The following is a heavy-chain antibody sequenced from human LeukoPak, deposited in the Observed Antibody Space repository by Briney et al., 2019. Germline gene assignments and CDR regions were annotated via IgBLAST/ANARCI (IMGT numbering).Heavy chain of an antibody. D-gene: IGHD1-26*01. CDR3: AAVGALDY. J-gene: IGHJ4*02. V-gene: IGHV3-30-3*01. CDR1: GFTFSDFA. Sequence: PGRSLRLSCAASGFTFSDFAMHWVRQAPGKGLEWVAIISYNGSNKYYADSVKGRFTISRDNSKNTLYLQMNSLRAEDTAVYYCAAVGALDYWGQGTLVTVSS. CDR2: ISYNGSNK.